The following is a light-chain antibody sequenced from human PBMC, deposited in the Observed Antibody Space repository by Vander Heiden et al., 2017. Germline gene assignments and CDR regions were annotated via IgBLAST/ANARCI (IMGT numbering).Light chain of an antibody. CDR1: SSNIGSNY. Sequence: QSVLTQPPSASGTPGQRVTISCSVSSSNIGSNYVYWYQQLPGAAPKLLSYRNKQRPSGVPDRFSGSKSGTSASLAISGLRSEDEADYYCAAWDNSLRGVFGGGTKLTVL. J-gene: IGLJ2*01. CDR3: AAWDNSLRGV. V-gene: IGLV1-47*01. CDR2: RNK.